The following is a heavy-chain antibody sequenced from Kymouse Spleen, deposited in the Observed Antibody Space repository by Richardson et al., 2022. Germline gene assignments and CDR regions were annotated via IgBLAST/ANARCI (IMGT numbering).Heavy chain of an antibody. J-gene: IGHJ6*02. V-gene: IGHV4-34*01. D-gene: IGHD3-10*01. Sequence: QVQLQQWGAGLLKPSETLSLTCAVYGGSFSGYYWSWIRQPPGKGLEWIGEINHSGSTNYNPSLKSRVTISVDTSKNQFSLKLSSVTAADTAVYYCARSPLLWFGENGMDVWGQGTTVTVSS. CDR2: INHSGST. CDR1: GGSFSGYY. CDR3: ARSPLLWFGENGMDV.